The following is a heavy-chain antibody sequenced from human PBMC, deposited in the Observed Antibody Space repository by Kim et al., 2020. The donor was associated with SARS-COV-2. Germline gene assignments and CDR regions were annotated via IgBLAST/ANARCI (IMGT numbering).Heavy chain of an antibody. Sequence: GGSLRLSCAASGFTFSSYGMHWVRQAPGKGLEWVAVISYYGSNKYYADSVKGRFTISRDNSKNTLYLQMNSLRAEDTAVYYCAKDRWQQLAVYYFDYWGQGTLVTVSS. CDR1: GFTFSSYG. D-gene: IGHD6-13*01. CDR3: AKDRWQQLAVYYFDY. J-gene: IGHJ4*02. CDR2: ISYYGSNK. V-gene: IGHV3-30*18.